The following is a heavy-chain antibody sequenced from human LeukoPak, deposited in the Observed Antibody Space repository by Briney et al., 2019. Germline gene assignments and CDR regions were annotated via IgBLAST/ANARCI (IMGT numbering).Heavy chain of an antibody. D-gene: IGHD3-22*01. Sequence: GGSLRLSCEGSAFIFSGHWMNWVRQTPGKGLEWVASIKEDGSERQYVDSVKGRFSISRGNTKGSLFLQLNSLRAEDTAVYYCARVLPVVLHDSSGYFDYWGQGTLVTVSS. CDR2: IKEDGSER. CDR1: AFIFSGHW. CDR3: ARVLPVVLHDSSGYFDY. J-gene: IGHJ4*02. V-gene: IGHV3-7*03.